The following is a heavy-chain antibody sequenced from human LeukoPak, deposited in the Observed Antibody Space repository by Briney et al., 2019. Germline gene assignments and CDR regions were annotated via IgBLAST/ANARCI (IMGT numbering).Heavy chain of an antibody. V-gene: IGHV4-59*08. D-gene: IGHD6-13*01. CDR1: GGSFSGYY. CDR3: ARTTAAAPGPFQH. J-gene: IGHJ1*01. Sequence: SETLSLTCAVYGGSFSGYYWSWIRQPPGKGLEWIGYIYYSGSTNYNPSLKSRVTISVDTSKNQFSLKLSSVTAADTAVYCCARTTAAAPGPFQHWGQGTLVTVSS. CDR2: IYYSGST.